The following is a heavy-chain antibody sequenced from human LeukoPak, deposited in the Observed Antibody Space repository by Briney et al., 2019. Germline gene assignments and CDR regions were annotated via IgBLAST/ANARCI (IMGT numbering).Heavy chain of an antibody. CDR1: AFTFSSYG. J-gene: IGHJ4*02. V-gene: IGHV3-30*18. Sequence: GGSLRLSCAASAFTFSSYGMHLVRQAPGKGLEWVAVISYDGSNKYYADSVKGRFTISRDNSKNTLYLQMNSLRAEDTAVYYCAKGVGDCGGDCYPGGYWGQGTLVTVSS. CDR3: AKGVGDCGGDCYPGGY. CDR2: ISYDGSNK. D-gene: IGHD2-21*02.